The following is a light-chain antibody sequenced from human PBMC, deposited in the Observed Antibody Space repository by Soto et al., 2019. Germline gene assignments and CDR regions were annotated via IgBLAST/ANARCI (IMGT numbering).Light chain of an antibody. CDR2: GAS. V-gene: IGKV3-15*01. J-gene: IGKJ2*01. CDR3: QQYHNWPPFT. Sequence: EIVMKQSPATLSVSPGERVTLSCRASQSVSSNLAWYQQKPGQAPRLLIYGASTRATGIPARFSGSGSGTEFTLTISSLQSEDFAVYYCQQYHNWPPFTFGQGTKLEIK. CDR1: QSVSSN.